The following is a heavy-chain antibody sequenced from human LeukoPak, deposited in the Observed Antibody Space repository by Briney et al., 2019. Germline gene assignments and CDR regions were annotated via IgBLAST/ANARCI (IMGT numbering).Heavy chain of an antibody. CDR2: INIYKGNT. J-gene: IGHJ2*01. Sequence: GASVKVSCKASGYIFTSHGLSWVRQAPGQGLEWMGWINIYKGNTNYAQKFQGRVTMTTDTSTSTAYMELRSLRSDDTAVYYCARHSSGWYGYFDLWGRGTLVTVSS. CDR3: ARHSSGWYGYFDL. D-gene: IGHD6-25*01. CDR1: GYIFTSHG. V-gene: IGHV1-18*01.